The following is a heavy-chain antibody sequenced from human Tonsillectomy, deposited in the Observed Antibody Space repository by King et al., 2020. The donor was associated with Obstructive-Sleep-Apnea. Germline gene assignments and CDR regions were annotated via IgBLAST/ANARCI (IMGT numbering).Heavy chain of an antibody. CDR3: ARGGPEQLPLDY. D-gene: IGHD6-13*01. CDR2: IYSGGST. J-gene: IGHJ4*02. CDR1: GFTVSSNY. Sequence: VQLVESGGGLVQPGGSLRLSCSSSGFTVSSNYMSCVRQAPGKGLEWVSVIYSGGSTYYADSVKGRFTISRDNSKNTLYLQMNSLRAEDTAVYYCARGGPEQLPLDYWGQGTLVTVSS. V-gene: IGHV3-66*01.